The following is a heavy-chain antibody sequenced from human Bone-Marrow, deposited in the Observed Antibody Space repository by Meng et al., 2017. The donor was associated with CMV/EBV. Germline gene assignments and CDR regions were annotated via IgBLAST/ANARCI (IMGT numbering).Heavy chain of an antibody. CDR1: GYTFTTYA. Sequence: VSVKVSCKASGYTFTTYAISWVRQAPGQGLEWMGWISAYNGHTDYAPKVHGRVTMTTDTSTSTAYMELRSLRSDDTAVYYCARGDDHTNYVGYFDSWGQGTLVTVSS. D-gene: IGHD4-11*01. J-gene: IGHJ4*02. V-gene: IGHV1-18*01. CDR2: ISAYNGHT. CDR3: ARGDDHTNYVGYFDS.